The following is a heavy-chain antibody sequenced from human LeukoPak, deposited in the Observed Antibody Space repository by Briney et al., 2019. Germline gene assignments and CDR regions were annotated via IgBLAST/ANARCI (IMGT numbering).Heavy chain of an antibody. Sequence: GGSLRLSCAASGFTVSSNYMSWVRQAPGKGLEWVSVIYSGGSTHYADSVKGRFTISRDNSKNTVYLQMNSLRAEDTAVYYCAKVISSYSGYDSYWGQGTLVTVSS. V-gene: IGHV3-53*01. CDR3: AKVISSYSGYDSY. D-gene: IGHD5-12*01. CDR1: GFTVSSNY. J-gene: IGHJ4*02. CDR2: IYSGGST.